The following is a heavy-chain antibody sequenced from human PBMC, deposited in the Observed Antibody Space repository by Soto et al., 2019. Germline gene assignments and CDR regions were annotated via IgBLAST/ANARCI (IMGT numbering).Heavy chain of an antibody. J-gene: IGHJ6*02. CDR2: ISGSSDAA. CDR1: GFPFSTSA. D-gene: IGHD1-26*01. Sequence: EVQLLESGGGLVQPGGSLRLSCAASGFPFSTSAMNWVRQAPGKGLEWVSIISGSSDAAYYAESVKGRFASPRDNPKNTLYLQMNSLRAEDTAVYYCAKYSGSYPVYNGLSLWGQGTTVNVS. V-gene: IGHV3-23*01. CDR3: AKYSGSYPVYNGLSL.